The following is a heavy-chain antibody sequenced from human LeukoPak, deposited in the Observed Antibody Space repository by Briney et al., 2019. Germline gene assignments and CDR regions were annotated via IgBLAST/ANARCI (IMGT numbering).Heavy chain of an antibody. V-gene: IGHV1-2*02. CDR1: GYTFTSYG. D-gene: IGHD3-10*01. J-gene: IGHJ4*02. Sequence: AAVKVSCKASGYTFTSYGISWVRQAPGQGLEWMGWINPNSGGTNYAQKFQGRVTMTRDTSINTAYMELSRLRSDDTAVYYCAGDMVREVISRRVLEYWGQGALVTGSS. CDR3: AGDMVREVISRRVLEY. CDR2: INPNSGGT.